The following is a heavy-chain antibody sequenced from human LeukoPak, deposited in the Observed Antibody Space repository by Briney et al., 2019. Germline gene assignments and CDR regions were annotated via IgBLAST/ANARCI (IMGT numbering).Heavy chain of an antibody. CDR3: ARDYAGNPGY. Sequence: GESLRLSCAASGFTFSSFDMNWVRQAPGKGLEWVSYISSSGRRVYYADSVKGRFTISRDNAKNSLYLQMNSLRAEDTAVYYCARDYAGNPGYWGQGTLV. J-gene: IGHJ4*02. D-gene: IGHD4-23*01. V-gene: IGHV3-48*03. CDR2: ISSSGRRV. CDR1: GFTFSSFD.